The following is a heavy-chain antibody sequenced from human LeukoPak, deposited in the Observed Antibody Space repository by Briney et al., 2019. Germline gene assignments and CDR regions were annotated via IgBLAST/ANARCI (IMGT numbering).Heavy chain of an antibody. V-gene: IGHV3-74*01. CDR2: INSDGSST. CDR3: ARDCGDYDAFDI. Sequence: GGSLRLSCAASGFTFSSYWMHWVRQAPGKGLVRVSRINSDGSSTSYADSVKGRFTISRDNAKNTLYLQMNSLRAKDTAVYYCARDCGDYDAFDIWGQGTMVTVSS. D-gene: IGHD4-17*01. J-gene: IGHJ3*02. CDR1: GFTFSSYW.